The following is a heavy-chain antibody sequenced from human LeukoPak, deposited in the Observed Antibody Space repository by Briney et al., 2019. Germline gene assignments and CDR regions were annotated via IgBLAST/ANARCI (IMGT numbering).Heavy chain of an antibody. V-gene: IGHV4-59*12. CDR1: GGSISRYY. CDR3: ARGKRLLLWFGELLAPRRFDY. D-gene: IGHD3-10*01. J-gene: IGHJ4*02. Sequence: SETLSLTCTVSGGSISRYYWSWIRQPPGKGREWIGYIYYSESTNYNPSLKSRVTISVDTSKNQFSLKLSSVTAADTAVYYCARGKRLLLWFGELLAPRRFDYWGQGTLVTVSS. CDR2: IYYSEST.